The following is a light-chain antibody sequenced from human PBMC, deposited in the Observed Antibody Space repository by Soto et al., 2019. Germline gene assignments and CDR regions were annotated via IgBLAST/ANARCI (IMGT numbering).Light chain of an antibody. V-gene: IGKV3-15*01. CDR3: QRYRT. CDR1: QSVSSN. CDR2: GAS. J-gene: IGKJ3*01. Sequence: EIVMTQSPATLSVSPGERATLSCRASQSVSSNLAWYQQKPGQAPRLLIYGASTRATGIPARFSGSGSGTEFTLSISSLESEDFAVYYCQRYRTFGPGTKVDIK.